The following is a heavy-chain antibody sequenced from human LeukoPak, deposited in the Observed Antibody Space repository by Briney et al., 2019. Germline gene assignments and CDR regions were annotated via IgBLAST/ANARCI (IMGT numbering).Heavy chain of an antibody. CDR3: ARDWTYSGSLDY. J-gene: IGHJ4*02. V-gene: IGHV3-48*01. CDR1: GFTFSSYN. CDR2: ISSSSSTI. Sequence: GGSLRLSCAASGFTFSSYNMNWVRQTPGKGLEWVSYISSSSSTIYYADSVKGRFTISKDNSKNTLYLQMNSLRAEDTAVYYCARDWTYSGSLDYWGQGTLVTVSS. D-gene: IGHD4-23*01.